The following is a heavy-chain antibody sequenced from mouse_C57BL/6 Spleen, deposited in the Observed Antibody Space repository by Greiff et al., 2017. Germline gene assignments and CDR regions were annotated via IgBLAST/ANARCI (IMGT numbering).Heavy chain of an antibody. Sequence: VQLQQSGAELVRPGASVKLSCKASGYTFTDYYINWVKQRPGQGLEWIVRIYPGSGNTYYNEKFKGKATLTAEKSSSTAYMQLSSLTSEDSAVYFCARNWEGGYWGQGSTLTVSS. J-gene: IGHJ2*01. CDR1: GYTFTDYY. D-gene: IGHD4-1*01. V-gene: IGHV1-76*01. CDR2: IYPGSGNT. CDR3: ARNWEGGY.